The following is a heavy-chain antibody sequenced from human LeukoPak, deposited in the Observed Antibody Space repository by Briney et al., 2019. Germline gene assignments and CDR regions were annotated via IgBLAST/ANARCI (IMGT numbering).Heavy chain of an antibody. Sequence: GGSLRLSCAASGVXFSXXXXXXVXXXPXKXXEWVSSISGSGGNTYYADSVKGRFTISRDNSKNTLYMQMNSLRAEDTAVYYCAKLVTHFDYWGQGPLVTVSS. CDR1: GVXFSXXX. D-gene: IGHD4-23*01. V-gene: IGHV3-23*01. CDR2: ISGSGGNT. J-gene: IGHJ4*02. CDR3: AKLVTHFDY.